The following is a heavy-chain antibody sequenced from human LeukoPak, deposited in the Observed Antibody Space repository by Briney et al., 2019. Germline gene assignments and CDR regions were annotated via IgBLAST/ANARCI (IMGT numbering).Heavy chain of an antibody. D-gene: IGHD5-12*01. CDR3: ARDAGNSGYDLFDS. CDR1: GFSFSRFW. V-gene: IGHV3-7*01. J-gene: IGHJ4*02. Sequence: GGSLRLSCAASGFSFSRFWMTWVRQAPGKGLEWVASIKGDGSETFYADSVRGRFTMSRDNARNSVYLQMNSLRVEDTAMYYCARDAGNSGYDLFDSWGQGTLVTVSS. CDR2: IKGDGSET.